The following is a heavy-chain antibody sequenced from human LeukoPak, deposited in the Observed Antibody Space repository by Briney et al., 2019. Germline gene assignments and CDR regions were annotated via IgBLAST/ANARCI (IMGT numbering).Heavy chain of an antibody. D-gene: IGHD1-26*01. CDR1: GVTVSSKRAG. Sequence: SQTLSLTCAISGVTVSSKRAGWDWIRQSPSRGLEWLGRTYSRSKWYNDYAVSVKSRIIINPDTSKNQFSLQLSSVTPEDTAVYYCARDEASRSYDPYFDYWGQGTLVTVSS. J-gene: IGHJ4*02. CDR3: ARDEASRSYDPYFDY. V-gene: IGHV6-1*01. CDR2: TYSRSKWYN.